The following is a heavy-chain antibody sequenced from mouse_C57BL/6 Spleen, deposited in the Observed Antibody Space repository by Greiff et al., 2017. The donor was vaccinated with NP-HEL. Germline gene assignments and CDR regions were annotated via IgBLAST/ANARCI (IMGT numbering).Heavy chain of an antibody. CDR3: ARGGYYGNYGYFDV. V-gene: IGHV1-52*01. Sequence: QVQLQQPGAELVRPGSAVKLSCKASGYTFTSYWMHWVKQRPIQGLDWIGNIDPSDSETHYNQKFKDKATLTVDKSSSTAYMQLSSLTSEDSAVYYCARGGYYGNYGYFDVWGTGTTVTVSS. CDR2: IDPSDSET. J-gene: IGHJ1*03. D-gene: IGHD2-1*01. CDR1: GYTFTSYW.